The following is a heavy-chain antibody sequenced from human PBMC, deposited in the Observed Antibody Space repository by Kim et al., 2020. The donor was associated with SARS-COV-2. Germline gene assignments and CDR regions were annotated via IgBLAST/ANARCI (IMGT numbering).Heavy chain of an antibody. CDR2: ITTNGSST. Sequence: GGSLRLSCAASGFTFSSYAMRWVRQAPGKGLEWVSSITTNGSSTYYADSVKGRFSISRDNSKNTLYLQMNSLRVEDTAVYYCARRRMGTATAFDYWGQGTLVTVSS. CDR3: ARRRMGTATAFDY. V-gene: IGHV3-23*01. CDR1: GFTFSSYA. D-gene: IGHD1-26*01. J-gene: IGHJ4*02.